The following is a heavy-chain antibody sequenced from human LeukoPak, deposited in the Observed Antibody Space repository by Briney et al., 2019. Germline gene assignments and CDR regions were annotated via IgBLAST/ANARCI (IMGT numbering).Heavy chain of an antibody. CDR3: ARGAFRSVYYYGMDV. CDR1: GGSFSGYY. CDR2: INHSGST. D-gene: IGHD2/OR15-2a*01. V-gene: IGHV4-34*01. Sequence: PSETLSLTCAVYGGSFSGYYWSWIRQPPGKGLEWIGEINHSGSTNYNPSLESRVTISVDTSKNQFSLKLSSVTAADTAVYYCARGAFRSVYYYGMDVWGQGTTVTVSS. J-gene: IGHJ6*02.